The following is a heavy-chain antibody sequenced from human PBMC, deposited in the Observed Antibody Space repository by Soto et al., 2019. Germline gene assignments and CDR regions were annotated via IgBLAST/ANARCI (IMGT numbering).Heavy chain of an antibody. V-gene: IGHV3-30-3*01. CDR2: ISYDGSNK. J-gene: IGHJ4*02. CDR3: ARSPNSSPQHFDY. CDR1: GFTFSSYA. Sequence: GGSLRLSCAASGFTFSSYAMHWVRQAPGKGLEWVAVISYDGSNKYYADSVKGRFTISRDNSKNTLYLQMNSLRAEDTAVYYCARSPNSSPQHFDYWGQGTLVTVSS. D-gene: IGHD6-13*01.